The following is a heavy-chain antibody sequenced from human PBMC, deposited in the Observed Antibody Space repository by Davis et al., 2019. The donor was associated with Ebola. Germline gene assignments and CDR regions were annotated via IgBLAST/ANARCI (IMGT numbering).Heavy chain of an antibody. CDR1: GYSFTDFG. D-gene: IGHD2-21*01. CDR3: ARDGQWRPQGHYFFFYGMDV. Sequence: ASVKVSCKASGYSFTDFGVSWVRLAPGQGLEWMGWIRPDNGKTKSAQKFQGRVTMTADTSTNTANMEVGSLTSDDTAVYYCARDGQWRPQGHYFFFYGMDVWGQGTTVTVSS. CDR2: IRPDNGKT. V-gene: IGHV1-18*01. J-gene: IGHJ6*02.